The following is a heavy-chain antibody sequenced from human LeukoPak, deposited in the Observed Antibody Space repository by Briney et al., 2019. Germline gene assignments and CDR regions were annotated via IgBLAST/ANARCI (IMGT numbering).Heavy chain of an antibody. D-gene: IGHD5-12*01. Sequence: PGESLRLSCAASGFAFSRYAMNWVRQAPGKGLEWVSGISGSAGSTYYADSVKGRFSISRDNSKNTLYLQMNSPRVEDTAVYYRAKSRGYSAYDFPDYWGQGTLVTVSS. V-gene: IGHV3-23*01. CDR3: AKSRGYSAYDFPDY. J-gene: IGHJ4*02. CDR2: ISGSAGST. CDR1: GFAFSRYA.